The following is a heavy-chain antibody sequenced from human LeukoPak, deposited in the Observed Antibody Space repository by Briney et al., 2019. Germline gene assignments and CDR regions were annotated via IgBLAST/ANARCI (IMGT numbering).Heavy chain of an antibody. CDR3: ARGPGSSGGAYVGDY. V-gene: IGHV3-74*01. D-gene: IGHD3-22*01. J-gene: IGHJ4*01. CDR1: GFLFGSHW. Sequence: PGGSLRLSCAGSGFLFGSHWMHWVRQVPGKGPVWVSRIDGGGSSTSYADSAKGRFFISRDNGKSILYLQMNSLRVEDTAVYYCARGPGSSGGAYVGDYWGHGTLVTVSS. CDR2: IDGGGSST.